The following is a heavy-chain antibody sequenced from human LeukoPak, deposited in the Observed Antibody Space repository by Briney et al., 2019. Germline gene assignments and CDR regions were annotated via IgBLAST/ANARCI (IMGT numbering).Heavy chain of an antibody. CDR2: IYYSGST. Sequence: SETLSLTCTVSGGSISGYYWSWIRQTPGQGLEWIAYIYYSGSTNYNPSLKSRVTISIDTSKSQFSLKLTSVTAADTAVYYCARFSSSTWGFEFLGQGNLVTVSS. D-gene: IGHD6-13*01. CDR1: GGSISGYY. CDR3: ARFSSSTWGFEF. J-gene: IGHJ4*02. V-gene: IGHV4-59*08.